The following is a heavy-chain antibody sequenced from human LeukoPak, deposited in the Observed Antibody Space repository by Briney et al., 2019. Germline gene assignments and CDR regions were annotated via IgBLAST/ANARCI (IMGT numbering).Heavy chain of an antibody. Sequence: GGSLRLSCAASGFTFGGFSMNWVRQAPGKGLEWVPYISDTSTTIYYYAESVRGRFTISRDNAKNSLFLQMSSLRAEDTAVYYCAKAGPKSGYDYWGQGTLVTVSS. CDR3: AKAGPKSGYDY. J-gene: IGHJ4*02. D-gene: IGHD3-3*01. CDR1: GFTFGGFS. V-gene: IGHV3-48*04. CDR2: ISDTSTTI.